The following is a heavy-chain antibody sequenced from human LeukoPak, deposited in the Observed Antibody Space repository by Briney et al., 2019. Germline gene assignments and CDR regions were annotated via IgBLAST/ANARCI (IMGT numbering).Heavy chain of an antibody. V-gene: IGHV3-7*01. D-gene: IGHD1-26*01. CDR1: GFTFTNSW. J-gene: IGHJ4*02. CDR2: IKYDGSTK. CDR3: ARDTDGSLDY. Sequence: PGGSLRLSCGASGFTFTNSWMAWVRQAPGRGLEWVANIKYDGSTKHYADSLKGRFIISRDNPKNSLYPQMNSLRADDTAVYYCARDTDGSLDYWGQGILVTVAS.